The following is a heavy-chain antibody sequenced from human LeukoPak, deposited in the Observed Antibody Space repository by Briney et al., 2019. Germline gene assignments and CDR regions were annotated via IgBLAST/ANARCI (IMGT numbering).Heavy chain of an antibody. Sequence: PGGSLRLSCAASGFTFSSYWMSWVRQAPGKGLEWVANIKQDGSEKYYVDSVKGRFTISRDNAKNSLYLQMNSLRAEDTAVYYCAKGGYSYGYVGSFDYWGQGTLVTVSS. CDR2: IKQDGSEK. D-gene: IGHD5-18*01. CDR1: GFTFSSYW. J-gene: IGHJ4*02. V-gene: IGHV3-7*03. CDR3: AKGGYSYGYVGSFDY.